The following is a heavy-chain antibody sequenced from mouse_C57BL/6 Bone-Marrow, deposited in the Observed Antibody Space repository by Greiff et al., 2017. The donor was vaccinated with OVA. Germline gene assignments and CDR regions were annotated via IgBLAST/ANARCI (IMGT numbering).Heavy chain of an antibody. V-gene: IGHV1-64*01. CDR3: ARENYGSPFAY. J-gene: IGHJ3*01. CDR2: IHPNSGST. D-gene: IGHD1-1*01. Sequence: QVQLQQPGAELVKPGASVKLSCKASGYTFTSYWMHWVKQRPGQGLEWIGMIHPNSGSTNYNEKFKSKATLTVDKSSSTAYMQLSSLTSEDSAVYYCARENYGSPFAYWGQGTLVTVSA. CDR1: GYTFTSYW.